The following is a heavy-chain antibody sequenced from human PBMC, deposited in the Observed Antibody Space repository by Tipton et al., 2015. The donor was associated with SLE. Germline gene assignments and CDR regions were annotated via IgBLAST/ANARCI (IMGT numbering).Heavy chain of an antibody. D-gene: IGHD7-27*01. Sequence: TLSLTCTVSNGSISSSGYYWSWIRQHPGKGLEWIGYIYSSGNTYYNPSLTGRPAISLDASKKQFSLKLTSVPTADAAVYYCGRDAAGETGGIDYWGQGTLVTVAS. V-gene: IGHV4-31*03. CDR2: IYSSGNT. CDR3: GRDAAGETGGIDY. CDR1: NGSISSSGYY. J-gene: IGHJ4*02.